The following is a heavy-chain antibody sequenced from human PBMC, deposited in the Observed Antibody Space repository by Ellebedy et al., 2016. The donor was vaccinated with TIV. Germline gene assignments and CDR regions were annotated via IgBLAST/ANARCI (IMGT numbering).Heavy chain of an antibody. D-gene: IGHD7-27*01. CDR1: GYIFTTYW. CDR3: ARRLGPHAFDI. Sequence: KVSCKGSGYIFTTYWISWVRQMPGKGLEWMGRIDPSDSYTNCSPSFQGHVTISTDKSISNAYLQWGSLKASDTAMYYWARRLGPHAFDIWGQGTMVTVSS. CDR2: IDPSDSYT. V-gene: IGHV5-10-1*01. J-gene: IGHJ3*02.